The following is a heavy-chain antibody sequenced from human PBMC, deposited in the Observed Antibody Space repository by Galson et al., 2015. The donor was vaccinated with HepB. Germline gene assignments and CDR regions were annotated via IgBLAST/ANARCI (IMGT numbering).Heavy chain of an antibody. J-gene: IGHJ4*02. V-gene: IGHV4-61*01. Sequence: SETLSLTCTVSGGSVSSGSYYWSWIRQPPGKGLEWIGYIYYSGNTNYNPSLKSRVTISIDTSKNQISLKLSSVTAADTAMYYCATEGDYSSFGYWGQGTLVTVSS. CDR2: IYYSGNT. CDR1: GGSVSSGSYY. D-gene: IGHD4-17*01. CDR3: ATEGDYSSFGY.